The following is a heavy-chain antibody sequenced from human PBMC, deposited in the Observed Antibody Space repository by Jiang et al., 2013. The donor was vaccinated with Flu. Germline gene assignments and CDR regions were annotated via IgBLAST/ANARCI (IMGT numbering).Heavy chain of an antibody. V-gene: IGHV3-23*01. D-gene: IGHD3-9*01. CDR3: AKPLRSFDPLLLDI. CDR1: GFTFSNYA. J-gene: IGHJ3*02. Sequence: QLLESGGGLVQPGGSLRLSCAASGFTFSNYAMSWVRQAPGKGLEWVSAISGRAGTTYYADSVKGRFTISRDNSKNTLYLQMNSLRADDTALYYCAKPLRSFDPLLLDIWGQGTMVTVSS. CDR2: ISGRAGTT.